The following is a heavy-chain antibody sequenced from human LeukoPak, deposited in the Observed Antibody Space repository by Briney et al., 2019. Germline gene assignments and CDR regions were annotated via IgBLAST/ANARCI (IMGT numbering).Heavy chain of an antibody. V-gene: IGHV4-34*01. D-gene: IGHD3-3*01. CDR2: INHSGST. J-gene: IGHJ4*02. Sequence: SETLSFTCTVSGGSISSYYWGWIRQPPGKGLEWIGEINHSGSTNYNPSLKSRVTISVDTSKNQFSLKLSSVTAADTAVYYCARSVPPYYDFWSGYYTGRYFDYWGQGTLVTVSS. CDR1: GGSISSYY. CDR3: ARSVPPYYDFWSGYYTGRYFDY.